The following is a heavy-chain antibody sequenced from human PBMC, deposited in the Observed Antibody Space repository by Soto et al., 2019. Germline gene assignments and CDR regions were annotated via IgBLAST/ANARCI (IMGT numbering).Heavy chain of an antibody. CDR1: GYIFGSYY. Sequence: ASVKVSCKASGYIFGSYYMHWLRQAPGQGREWMGRIIPILGIAIYAQKFQGRVTITADKSTSTAYMELRSLRSDDTAVYYCAREHGIFGTGAFDIWGQGTMVTVSS. J-gene: IGHJ3*02. D-gene: IGHD3-3*01. CDR3: AREHGIFGTGAFDI. V-gene: IGHV1-69*04. CDR2: IIPILGIA.